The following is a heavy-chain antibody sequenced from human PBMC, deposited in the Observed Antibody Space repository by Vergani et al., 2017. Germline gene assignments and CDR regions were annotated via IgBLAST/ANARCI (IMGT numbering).Heavy chain of an antibody. Sequence: EVQLLESGGGLVQPGGSLRLSCAASGFTFSSYAMSWVRQAPGKGLEWVSAISGSGGSTYYADSVKSRFTISRDNSKNTLYLQMNSLRAEDTAVYYCAKEVVVVPAARDWFDPWGQGTLVTVSS. D-gene: IGHD2-2*01. V-gene: IGHV3-23*01. J-gene: IGHJ5*02. CDR2: ISGSGGST. CDR3: AKEVVVVPAARDWFDP. CDR1: GFTFSSYA.